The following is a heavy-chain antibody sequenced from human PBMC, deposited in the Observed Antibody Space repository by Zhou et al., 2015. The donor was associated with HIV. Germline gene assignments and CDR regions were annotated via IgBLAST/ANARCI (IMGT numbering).Heavy chain of an antibody. CDR3: AREGWGSWYFDL. CDR1: GDTFRYYA. J-gene: IGHJ2*01. D-gene: IGHD7-27*01. V-gene: IGHV1-18*01. CDR2: INGDNGKT. Sequence: QVQLVQSGAEVKKPGASVKVSCKASGDTFRYYAISWVRQSPGQGLEWMGWINGDNGKTRYAQQFQGRVTLTTDRSTKTAFMELKYLRSEDTAAYYCAREGWGSWYFDLWGRGTLVSVSS.